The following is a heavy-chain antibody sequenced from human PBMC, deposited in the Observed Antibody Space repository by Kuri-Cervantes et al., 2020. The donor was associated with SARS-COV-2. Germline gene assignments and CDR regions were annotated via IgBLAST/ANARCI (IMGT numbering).Heavy chain of an antibody. J-gene: IGHJ4*02. Sequence: GESLKISCAASGFTFSSYEMNWVRQAPGKGLEWVSYISSSGSTIYYADSVKGRFTISRDNAKNTPYLQMSSLRAEDTALYYCAKFRYSGSYYDFGYWGQGTLVTVSS. CDR3: AKFRYSGSYYDFGY. D-gene: IGHD1-26*01. CDR2: ISSSGSTI. CDR1: GFTFSSYE. V-gene: IGHV3-48*03.